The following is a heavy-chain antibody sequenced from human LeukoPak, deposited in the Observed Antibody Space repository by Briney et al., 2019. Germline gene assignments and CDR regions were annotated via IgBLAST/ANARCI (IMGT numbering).Heavy chain of an antibody. D-gene: IGHD6-13*01. CDR3: ARGQQLVDLGWDYYYMDV. J-gene: IGHJ6*03. V-gene: IGHV1-8*03. CDR2: MNPNSGNT. Sequence: ASVKVSCKASGYTFTSYDINWVRQATGQGLELMGWMNPNSGNTGYAQKFQGRVTITRTTSISTAYMALSSLRSEDTAVYYCARGQQLVDLGWDYYYMDVWGKGTTVTVSS. CDR1: GYTFTSYD.